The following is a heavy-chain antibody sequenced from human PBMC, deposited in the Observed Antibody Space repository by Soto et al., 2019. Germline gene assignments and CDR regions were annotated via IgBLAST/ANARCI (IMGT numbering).Heavy chain of an antibody. CDR2: ISYDGSNK. CDR1: GFTFSSYG. CDR3: AKDGYNFDY. V-gene: IGHV3-30*18. D-gene: IGHD6-13*01. Sequence: GGSLRLSCAASGFTFSSYGMHWVRQAPGKGLEWVAVISYDGSNKYYADSVKGRFTISRDNSKNTLYLQMNSLRAEDTAVYYCAKDGYNFDYWGQGT. J-gene: IGHJ4*02.